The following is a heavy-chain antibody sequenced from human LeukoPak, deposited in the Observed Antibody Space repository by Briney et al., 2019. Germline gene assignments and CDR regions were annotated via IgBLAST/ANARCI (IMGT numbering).Heavy chain of an antibody. D-gene: IGHD3-22*01. CDR1: GGSFSGYY. CDR3: ARDPSGYFNY. Sequence: SETLSLTCAVYGGSFSGYYWSWIRQPPGKGLEWIGEINHSGSTNYNPSLKSRVTISVDTSKNQFSLKLSSVTAADTAVYYCARDPSGYFNYWGQGTLATVSS. J-gene: IGHJ4*02. CDR2: INHSGST. V-gene: IGHV4-34*01.